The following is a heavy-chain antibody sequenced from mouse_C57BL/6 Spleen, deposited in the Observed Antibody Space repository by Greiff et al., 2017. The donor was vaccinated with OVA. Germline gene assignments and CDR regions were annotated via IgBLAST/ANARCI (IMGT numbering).Heavy chain of an antibody. J-gene: IGHJ4*01. CDR2: INPSNGGT. V-gene: IGHV1-53*01. CDR3: ARSTTVVEAYAMDY. CDR1: GYTFTSYW. D-gene: IGHD1-1*01. Sequence: QVQLQQPGTELVKPGASVKLSCTASGYTFTSYWMHWVKQRPGQGLEWIGNINPSNGGTNYNEKFKSTATLTVDKASSTAYMQLSSLTSEDSAVCYCARSTTVVEAYAMDYWGQGTSVTVSS.